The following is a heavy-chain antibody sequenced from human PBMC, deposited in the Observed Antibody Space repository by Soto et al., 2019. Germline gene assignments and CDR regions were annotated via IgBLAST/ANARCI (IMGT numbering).Heavy chain of an antibody. CDR2: IIPIFGTA. CDR3: AGRYYDHVWGSYDRIDY. CDR1: GGTFSSYA. Sequence: QVQLVQSGAEVKKPGSSVKVSCNASGGTFSSYAISWVRQAPGLGLEWMGGIIPIFGTANYAQKFQGRVTITADKSTSTAYMELSSLRSEDTAVYYCAGRYYDHVWGSYDRIDYWGQGTLVTVSS. D-gene: IGHD3-16*01. V-gene: IGHV1-69*06. J-gene: IGHJ4*02.